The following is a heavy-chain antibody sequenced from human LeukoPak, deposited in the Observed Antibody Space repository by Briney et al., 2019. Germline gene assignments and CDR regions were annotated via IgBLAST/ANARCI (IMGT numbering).Heavy chain of an antibody. CDR3: ARGVVVVIANDAFDI. D-gene: IGHD2-21*01. CDR1: GGSISSYY. CDR2: IYYSGST. V-gene: IGHV4-59*01. J-gene: IGHJ3*02. Sequence: SETLSLTCTVSGGSISSYYWSWIRQPPGKGLEWIGYIYYSGSTNYNPFHKSRVTISVDTSKNQFSLKLSSVTAADTAVYYCARGVVVVIANDAFDIWGQGTMVTVSS.